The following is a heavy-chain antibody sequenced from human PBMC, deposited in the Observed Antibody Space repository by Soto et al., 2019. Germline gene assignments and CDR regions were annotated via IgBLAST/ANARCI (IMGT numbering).Heavy chain of an antibody. D-gene: IGHD3-10*01. CDR1: GYTFTSYG. CDR2: ISAYNGNT. Sequence: QVQLVQSGAEVKKPGASVKVSCKASGYTFTSYGISWVRQAPGQGLEWMGWISAYNGNTNYAQKLQGRVTMTTDTSTSTAYMELRSLRSDDTAVYYCARVLRRFGELSRIAFDIWGQGTMVTVSS. V-gene: IGHV1-18*01. CDR3: ARVLRRFGELSRIAFDI. J-gene: IGHJ3*02.